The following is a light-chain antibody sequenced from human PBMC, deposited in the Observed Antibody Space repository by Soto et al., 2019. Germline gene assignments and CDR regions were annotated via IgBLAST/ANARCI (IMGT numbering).Light chain of an antibody. CDR1: QSISTW. CDR3: QQYDSFSIT. Sequence: DLQKTQSPSTLSASSGGRVTITYRASQSISTWLAWYQQKSGRAPKLLIYDSSSLESGVPSRFSGSGSGTEFSLTISSLQPDDFATYFCQQYDSFSITFGQGTRLEIK. J-gene: IGKJ5*01. CDR2: DSS. V-gene: IGKV1-5*01.